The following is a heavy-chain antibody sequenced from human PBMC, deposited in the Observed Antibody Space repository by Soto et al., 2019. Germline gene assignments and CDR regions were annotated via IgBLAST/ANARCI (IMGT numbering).Heavy chain of an antibody. CDR3: AGNLWYGRSGPYLREWFDA. CDR1: GYTFSSHG. J-gene: IGHJ5*01. CDR2: VSGDNGNT. D-gene: IGHD3-22*01. V-gene: IGHV1-18*01. Sequence: QVQLVQSGAEVKKPGTSVKVSCTASGYTFSSHGISWVRQAPGQGLQWIGWVSGDNGNTNYAQSLQGRVTMTTDTSTDTGRMELRNLSSNDTAVYYCAGNLWYGRSGPYLREWFDARGHGSLVFVSS.